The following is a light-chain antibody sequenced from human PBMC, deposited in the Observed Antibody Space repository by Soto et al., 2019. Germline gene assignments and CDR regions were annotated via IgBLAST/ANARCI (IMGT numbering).Light chain of an antibody. Sequence: DIQMTQSPSTLSASVGDRVTITCRASQSISSWLAWYQQKPGKAPKRLISKASSLESGVPSRVSGSGSGTDFTLTISSLQPDDFATYYCQQYNSYWTVGPGTKVEIK. CDR2: KAS. CDR3: QQYNSYWT. J-gene: IGKJ1*01. CDR1: QSISSW. V-gene: IGKV1-5*03.